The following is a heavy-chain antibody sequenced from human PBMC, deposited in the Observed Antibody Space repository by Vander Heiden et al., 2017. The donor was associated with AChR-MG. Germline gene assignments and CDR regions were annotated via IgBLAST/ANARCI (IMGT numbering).Heavy chain of an antibody. CDR2: MNPASGST. J-gene: IGHJ6*02. D-gene: IGHD5-18*01. CDR3: ARQTPPLQAWFYDYYGLDV. V-gene: IGHV1-2*02. CDR1: GFTFPNYY. Sequence: QVQLVQSGAEVKKPGASVKVPCTASGFTFPNYYIHWVRQAPGQGLEWMGWMNPASGSTTYAPKFQGRVAMTRDTSISTAYLELASLRSDDTAVYFCARQTPPLQAWFYDYYGLDVWGQGATVTVSS.